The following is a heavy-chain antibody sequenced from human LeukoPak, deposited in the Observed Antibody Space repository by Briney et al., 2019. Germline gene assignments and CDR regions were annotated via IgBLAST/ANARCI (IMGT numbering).Heavy chain of an antibody. Sequence: SETLSLTCAVYGGSFSGYYWSWIRQPPGKGLEWIGEINHGGRTNYNPSLKRRVTISVDTSKNQCSLKLSSVTAADTAVYYCARGNIAAAGTMGSNWFDPWGQGTLVTVSS. V-gene: IGHV4-34*01. CDR3: ARGNIAAAGTMGSNWFDP. CDR2: INHGGRT. J-gene: IGHJ5*02. D-gene: IGHD6-13*01. CDR1: GGSFSGYY.